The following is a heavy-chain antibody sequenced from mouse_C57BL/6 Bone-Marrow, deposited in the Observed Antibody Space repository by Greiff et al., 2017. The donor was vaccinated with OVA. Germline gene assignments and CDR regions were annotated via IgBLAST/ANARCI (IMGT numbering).Heavy chain of an antibody. CDR3: ARDREAWFAY. V-gene: IGHV5-4*01. CDR1: GFTFSSYA. D-gene: IGHD3-1*01. J-gene: IGHJ3*01. Sequence: EVKLMESGGGLVKPGGSLKLSCAASGFTFSSYAMSWVRQTPEKRLEWVATISDGGSYTYYPDNVKGRFTITRDNAKNTLYLQMSHLKSEDSAMYYCARDREAWFAYWGQGTLVTVSA. CDR2: ISDGGSYT.